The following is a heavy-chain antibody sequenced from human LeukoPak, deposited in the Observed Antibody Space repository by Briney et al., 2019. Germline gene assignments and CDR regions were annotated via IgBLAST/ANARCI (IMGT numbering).Heavy chain of an antibody. CDR1: GYTLSDYH. CDR2: INPNRGVT. J-gene: IGHJ4*02. CDR3: ARNPYDDYLPDY. Sequence: GASVKVSCKASGYTLSDYHMHWVRQAPGQGLERMGRINPNRGVTNYAQKFQDRVTMTRDTSISTAYMELSGLRSDDTAVYYCARNPYDDYLPDYWGQGTLVTVSS. V-gene: IGHV1-2*06. D-gene: IGHD4-17*01.